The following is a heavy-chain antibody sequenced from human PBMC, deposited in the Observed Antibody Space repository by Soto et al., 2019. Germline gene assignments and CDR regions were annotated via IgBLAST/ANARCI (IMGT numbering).Heavy chain of an antibody. D-gene: IGHD6-13*01. CDR1: GGSFSGYY. CDR3: ARGGGRQQLQRY. Sequence: QVQLQQWGAGLLKPSETLSLTCAVYGGSFSGYYWSWIRQPPGKGLEWIGEINHSGSTNYNPSLKSRVPLSVDTATHPSYLKLSSVPAADTAVYYCARGGGRQQLQRYWGQGTLVTVSS. V-gene: IGHV4-34*01. J-gene: IGHJ4*02. CDR2: INHSGST.